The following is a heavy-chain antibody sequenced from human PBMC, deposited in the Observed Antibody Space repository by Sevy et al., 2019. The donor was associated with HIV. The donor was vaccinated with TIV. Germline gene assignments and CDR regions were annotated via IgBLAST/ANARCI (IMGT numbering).Heavy chain of an antibody. CDR2: VYYGGST. V-gene: IGHV4-61*01. J-gene: IGHJ3*02. CDR3: ATGIARSGRLTESRNLRKAFDI. Sequence: SETLSLTCTVSGGSVRSDNYYWSWIRQPPGKGLEWIGYVYYGGSTNYSPSLKSRVTISIDTSKNQFSLKLSSVTAADTAVYYCATGIARSGRLTESRNLRKAFDIWGQGTMVTVSS. CDR1: GGSVRSDNYY. D-gene: IGHD5-12*01.